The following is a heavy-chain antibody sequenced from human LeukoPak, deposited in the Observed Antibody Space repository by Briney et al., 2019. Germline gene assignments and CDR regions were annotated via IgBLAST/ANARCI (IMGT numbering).Heavy chain of an antibody. Sequence: ASVKVSCKVSGYTLTKLSMHWVRQAPGKGLEWMGGFDPEDGETIYAQKFQGRVTMTEDTSTDTAYMELSSLRSEDAAVYYCATALLDPVPRPMDVWGQGTTVTVSS. CDR3: ATALLDPVPRPMDV. D-gene: IGHD3/OR15-3a*01. V-gene: IGHV1-24*01. J-gene: IGHJ6*02. CDR1: GYTLTKLS. CDR2: FDPEDGET.